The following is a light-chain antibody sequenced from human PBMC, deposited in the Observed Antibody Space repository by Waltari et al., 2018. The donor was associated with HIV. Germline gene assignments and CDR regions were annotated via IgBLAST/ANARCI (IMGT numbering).Light chain of an antibody. J-gene: IGKJ4*01. CDR3: QHSDSTPLT. V-gene: IGKV1-39*01. Sequence: DIQMTQSPSYLSASVGDRVTSTCRASQSISTYLNWFQQKPGKAPKLLIYAASTLLRGVPSRFSVSGSGTHFTLSISSLQPEDFATYYCQHSDSTPLTLGGGTKVDIK. CDR1: QSISTY. CDR2: AAS.